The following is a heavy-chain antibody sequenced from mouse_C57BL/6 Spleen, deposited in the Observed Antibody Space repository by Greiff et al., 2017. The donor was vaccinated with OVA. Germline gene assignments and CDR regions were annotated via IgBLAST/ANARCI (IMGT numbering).Heavy chain of an antibody. Sequence: VKLQESGAELVKPGASVKISCKASGYAFSSYWMNWVKQRPGKGLEWIGQIYPGDGDTNYNGKFKGKATLTADKSSSTAYMPLSSLSSVDSSVDFCARSNWDEGYWGQGTTLTVSS. CDR3: ARSNWDEGY. CDR2: IYPGDGDT. J-gene: IGHJ2*01. V-gene: IGHV1-80*01. D-gene: IGHD4-1*01. CDR1: GYAFSSYW.